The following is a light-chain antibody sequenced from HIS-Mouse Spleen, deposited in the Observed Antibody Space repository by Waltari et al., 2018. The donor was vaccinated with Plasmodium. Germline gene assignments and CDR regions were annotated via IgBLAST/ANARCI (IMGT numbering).Light chain of an antibody. V-gene: IGLV3-1*01. CDR1: KLGDKY. CDR3: QAWDSSTDYV. Sequence: SYELTQPPSVSVSPGQTASITCSGDKLGDKYACWYQQKPGQSPVLVIYQDSKRPSGIPGRFSGSNSGNTSTLTIGGTQAMDEADYYCQAWDSSTDYVFGTGTKVTVL. J-gene: IGLJ1*01. CDR2: QDS.